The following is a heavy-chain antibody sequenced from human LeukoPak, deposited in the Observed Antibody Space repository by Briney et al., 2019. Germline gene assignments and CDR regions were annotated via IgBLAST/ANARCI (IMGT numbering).Heavy chain of an antibody. D-gene: IGHD6-19*01. Sequence: SETLSLTCTVSGDSISSSNFYWGWIRQPPGKGLEWIGTIYYRGSTYYNPSLKSRVTISVDTSENQFPLKLSSVTAADTAVYYCARLSDSGWYGSFDYWGQGTLVTVSS. CDR1: GDSISSSNFY. CDR3: ARLSDSGWYGSFDY. J-gene: IGHJ4*02. V-gene: IGHV4-39*01. CDR2: IYYRGST.